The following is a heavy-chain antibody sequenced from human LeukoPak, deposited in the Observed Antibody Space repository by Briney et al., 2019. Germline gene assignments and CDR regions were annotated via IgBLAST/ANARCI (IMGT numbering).Heavy chain of an antibody. CDR1: GFTLSSYA. J-gene: IGHJ4*02. V-gene: IGHV3-23*01. D-gene: IGHD2-21*01. Sequence: QPGGSLRLSCAASGFTLSSYAMSWVRQAPGKGLEWVSAISDSGNTYHADSVKARFTISRDSSKNTLFLQMNRLRPEDAAVYYCAKAPVTTCRGAYCYPFDYWGQGTLVTVSS. CDR3: AKAPVTTCRGAYCYPFDY. CDR2: ISDSGNT.